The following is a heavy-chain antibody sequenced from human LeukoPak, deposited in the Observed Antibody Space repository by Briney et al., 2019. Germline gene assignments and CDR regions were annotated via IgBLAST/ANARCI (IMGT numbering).Heavy chain of an antibody. D-gene: IGHD4-23*01. CDR1: GYIFSSYY. J-gene: IGHJ4*02. Sequence: ASVRVSCKASGYIFSSYYIHWVRQAPGQGLEWMGIINPSGGTTSYAQKFQGRVTMTRDTSTSTVYMDLSSLRSDDTAVYYCARTDYGGNSEWGQGTLVTVSS. V-gene: IGHV1-46*01. CDR3: ARTDYGGNSE. CDR2: INPSGGTT.